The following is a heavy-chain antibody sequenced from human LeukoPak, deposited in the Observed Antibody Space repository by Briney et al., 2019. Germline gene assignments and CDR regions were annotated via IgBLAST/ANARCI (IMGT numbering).Heavy chain of an antibody. V-gene: IGHV1-2*02. CDR2: INPNSGGT. D-gene: IGHD3-3*01. Sequence: GASVKVSCTASGYTFTANFIYWVRQAPGQGLEWMGWINPNSGGTNYAQSFQGRVTMTRDTSISTAYMELSRLRSDDTAVYYCAREGDFYDFWSGYCDYWGQGTLVTVSS. J-gene: IGHJ4*02. CDR3: AREGDFYDFWSGYCDY. CDR1: GYTFTANF.